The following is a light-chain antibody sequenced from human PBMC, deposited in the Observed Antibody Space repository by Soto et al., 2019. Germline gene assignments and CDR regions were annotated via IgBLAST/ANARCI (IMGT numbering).Light chain of an antibody. CDR3: QQYGSSPPIT. J-gene: IGKJ5*01. Sequence: EIVLTQSPGTLALSAGERSTLSCRASQNINSDYFAWYQQKPGQAPRLLIYGASTRATGIPDRFSGSGSGTDFTLTISRLEPEDFAVYYCQQYGSSPPITFGQGTRLE. V-gene: IGKV3-20*01. CDR1: QNINSDY. CDR2: GAS.